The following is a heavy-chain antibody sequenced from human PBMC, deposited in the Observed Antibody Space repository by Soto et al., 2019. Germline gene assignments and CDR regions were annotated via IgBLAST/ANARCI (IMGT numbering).Heavy chain of an antibody. CDR2: IYYSGST. J-gene: IGHJ5*02. D-gene: IGHD3-3*01. CDR1: GGSISSSSYY. V-gene: IGHV4-39*01. CDR3: ARHVKNYDFWSGFNWFDP. Sequence: QLQLQESGPGLVKPSETLSLTCIVSGGSISSSSYYWGWIRQPPGKGLEWFGSIYYSGSTYYNPSLKSRVTITVNTSKNHSSLKLSSVTAADTAVYYCARHVKNYDFWSGFNWFDPWGQGTLVTVSS.